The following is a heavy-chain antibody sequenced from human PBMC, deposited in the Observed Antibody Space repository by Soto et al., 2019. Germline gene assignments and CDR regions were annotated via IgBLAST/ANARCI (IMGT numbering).Heavy chain of an antibody. Sequence: SETLSLTCTVSGGSIRSYCWSWIRQPPGEGLEWLGNFSNTGSINYNPSLKSRVTFSLDTSKNLFSLQLNSVTAADTAVYYCAVVDSTGNWFDPWGEGALVTVSS. CDR1: GGSIRSYC. CDR3: AVVDSTGNWFDP. D-gene: IGHD2-15*01. CDR2: FSNTGSI. J-gene: IGHJ5*02. V-gene: IGHV4-4*09.